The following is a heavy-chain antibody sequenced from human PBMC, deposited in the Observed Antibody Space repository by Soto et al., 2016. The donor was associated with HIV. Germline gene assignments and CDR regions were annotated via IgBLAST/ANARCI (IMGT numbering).Heavy chain of an antibody. CDR3: ARGRPSYYDTLTGSYKGTYFDF. CDR2: INHSGTT. V-gene: IGHV4-34*02. Sequence: QVQLQQWGAGLLRPSETLSLTCAVYGGTFSDFYWTWIRQSPGKGLEWIGEINHSGTTSYNPSLKSRVTISVDTSKNQFSLKVTSVTAADTTVYYCARGRPSYYDTLTGSYKGTYFDFWGQGSLITVSS. CDR1: GGTFSDFY. J-gene: IGHJ4*02. D-gene: IGHD3-9*01.